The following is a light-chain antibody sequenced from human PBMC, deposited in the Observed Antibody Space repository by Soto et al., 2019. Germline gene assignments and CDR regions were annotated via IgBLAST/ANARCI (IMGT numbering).Light chain of an antibody. CDR1: QSISRW. V-gene: IGKV1-5*01. CDR2: DAS. Sequence: DIQMTQSHSTLSASVGDRVTITCRASQSISRWLAWYQQKPGKAPKVLIWDASSLQRGVPSRFSGSGSGTEFTLTISSLQPDDFATYYCQQYTGYSTWTFGQGTKVDI. CDR3: QQYTGYSTWT. J-gene: IGKJ1*01.